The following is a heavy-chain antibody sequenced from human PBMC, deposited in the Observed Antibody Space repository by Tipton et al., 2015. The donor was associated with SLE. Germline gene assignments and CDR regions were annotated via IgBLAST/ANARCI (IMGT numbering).Heavy chain of an antibody. CDR3: AKYSFLMGIEAGAFDV. V-gene: IGHV3-53*05. D-gene: IGHD5/OR15-5a*01. CDR2: IYSGGSS. J-gene: IGHJ3*01. Sequence: SLRLSCEASGFTVSRNYMSWVRQAPGKGLEWVSAIYSGGSSHYADSVKGRFTISRDDSKDTLYLQMNSLRPEDTAVYYCAKYSFLMGIEAGAFDVWGQGTMVTVSS. CDR1: GFTVSRNY.